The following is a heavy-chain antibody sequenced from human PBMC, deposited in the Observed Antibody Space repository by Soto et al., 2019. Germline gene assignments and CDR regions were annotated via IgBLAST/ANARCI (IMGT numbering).Heavy chain of an antibody. D-gene: IGHD2-21*02. Sequence: GASVKVSCKASGYTFTSYGISWVRQAPGQGLEWMGWINAGNGNTKYAQKFQGRVTITRDTSASTAYMELSSLRSEDTAVYYCARYCGGDCYIRRAPLDAFDIWGQGTMVTVSS. CDR3: ARYCGGDCYIRRAPLDAFDI. V-gene: IGHV1-18*01. J-gene: IGHJ3*02. CDR1: GYTFTSYG. CDR2: INAGNGNT.